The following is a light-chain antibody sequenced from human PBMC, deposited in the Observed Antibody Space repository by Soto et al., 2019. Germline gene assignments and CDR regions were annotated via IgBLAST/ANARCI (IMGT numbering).Light chain of an antibody. CDR3: QQSLTIPYT. CDR1: QTISTH. Sequence: DIPMTQSPSSLSASVGDRVTITCRASQTISTHLNGYQQKPGKAPKLLIYAASTLQSGVPSRFSGSGSGTDFTLTINSLQPEDFATYYCQQSLTIPYTFGQGTKLEIK. CDR2: AAS. V-gene: IGKV1-39*01. J-gene: IGKJ2*01.